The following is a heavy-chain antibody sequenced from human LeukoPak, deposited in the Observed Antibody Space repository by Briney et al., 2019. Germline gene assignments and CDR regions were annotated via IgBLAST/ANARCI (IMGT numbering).Heavy chain of an antibody. J-gene: IGHJ4*02. CDR1: GFTFSSYG. D-gene: IGHD2-21*01. Sequence: GGSLRLSCAASGFTFSSYGMHWVRQAPGKGLEGVAFIRYDGSNKYYADSVKGRFTISRDNSKNTLYLQMNSLRAEDTAVYYCAKASSIRAPGDYWGQGTLVTVSS. V-gene: IGHV3-30*02. CDR3: AKASSIRAPGDY. CDR2: IRYDGSNK.